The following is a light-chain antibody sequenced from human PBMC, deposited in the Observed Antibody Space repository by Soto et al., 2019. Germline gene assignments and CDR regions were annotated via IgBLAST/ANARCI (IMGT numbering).Light chain of an antibody. CDR1: SSDIGRYNY. Sequence: QSALTQPPSASGSPGQSATISCTGTSSDIGRYNYVSWYQQHPGKAPKLIIFEVNKWPSGVPDRFSASKSGNTASLTVSGLQAEDGADYYCSSYAGDNTYVFGTGTKVTVL. CDR2: EVN. J-gene: IGLJ1*01. CDR3: SSYAGDNTYV. V-gene: IGLV2-8*01.